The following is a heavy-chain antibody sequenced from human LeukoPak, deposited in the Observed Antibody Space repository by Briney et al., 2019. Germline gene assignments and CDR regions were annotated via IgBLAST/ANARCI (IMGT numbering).Heavy chain of an antibody. Sequence: GGSLRLSCAASGFTFSSYSMNWVRQAPGKGLEWVSYISSSSSTIYYADSVKGRFTISRANAKNSLYLQMNSLRAEDTAVYYCARAWLSIDYWGQGTLVTVSS. CDR2: ISSSSSTI. D-gene: IGHD5-24*01. V-gene: IGHV3-48*01. CDR3: ARAWLSIDY. J-gene: IGHJ4*02. CDR1: GFTFSSYS.